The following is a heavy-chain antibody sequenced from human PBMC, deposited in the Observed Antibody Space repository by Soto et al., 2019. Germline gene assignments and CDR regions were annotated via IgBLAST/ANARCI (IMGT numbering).Heavy chain of an antibody. V-gene: IGHV4-59*01. CDR2: IYYSGST. J-gene: IGHJ4*02. CDR3: ARETPGAGHLDY. D-gene: IGHD6-19*01. CDR1: GGSISGYY. Sequence: QVQLQESGPGLVKPSETLSLTCTVSGGSISGYYWKWIRQPPGKGLEWIGYIYYSGSTNYNPSLKSRVTMSVDTSKNQFSLKLSSVTAADPAVYYCARETPGAGHLDYWGQGALVTVSS.